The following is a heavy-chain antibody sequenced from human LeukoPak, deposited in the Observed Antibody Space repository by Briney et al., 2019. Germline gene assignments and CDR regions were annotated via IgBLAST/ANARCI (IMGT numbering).Heavy chain of an antibody. CDR1: GYSFTSYW. Sequence: GESLKISCKGSGYSFTSYWIGWVRQMPGKGLEWMGIIYPGDFDTRYSPSFQGQVTISADKSISTAYLQWSSLKASDTAMYYCARDQGPYYGSGSYGSDYWGQGTLVTVSS. CDR2: IYPGDFDT. J-gene: IGHJ4*02. CDR3: ARDQGPYYGSGSYGSDY. V-gene: IGHV5-51*01. D-gene: IGHD3-10*01.